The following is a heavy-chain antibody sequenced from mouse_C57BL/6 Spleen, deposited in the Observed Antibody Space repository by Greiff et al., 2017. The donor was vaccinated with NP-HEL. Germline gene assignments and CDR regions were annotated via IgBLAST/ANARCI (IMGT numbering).Heavy chain of an antibody. V-gene: IGHV1-15*01. D-gene: IGHD2-3*01. J-gene: IGHJ4*01. CDR2: IDPETGGT. CDR1: GYTFTDYE. Sequence: QVQLKESGAELVRPGASVTLSCKASGYTFTDYEMHWVKQTPVHGLEWIGAIDPETGGTAYNQKFKGKAILTADKSSSTAYMELRSLTSEDSAVYYCTRRDDGYYARMDYWGQGTSVTVSS. CDR3: TRRDDGYYARMDY.